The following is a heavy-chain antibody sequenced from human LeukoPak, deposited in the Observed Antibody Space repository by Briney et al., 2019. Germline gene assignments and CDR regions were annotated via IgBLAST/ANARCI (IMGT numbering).Heavy chain of an antibody. CDR3: ARGYYDFWSGYRSVFDY. CDR1: GGSMSSYY. D-gene: IGHD3-3*01. CDR2: IYYSGST. Sequence: SETLSLTCTVSGGSMSSYYWSWIRQPPGKGLEWIGYIYYSGSTYQNPSLKSRVTVSVDTSKNQFSLKLSSVTAADTAVYYCARGYYDFWSGYRSVFDYWGQGTLVTVSS. J-gene: IGHJ4*02. V-gene: IGHV4-59*01.